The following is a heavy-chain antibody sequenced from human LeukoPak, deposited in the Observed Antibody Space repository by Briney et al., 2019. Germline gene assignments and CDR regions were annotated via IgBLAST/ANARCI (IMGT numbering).Heavy chain of an antibody. D-gene: IGHD1-26*01. CDR2: IYYSGTT. CDR1: GASIRSGSYY. CDR3: ARQSYSHGML. J-gene: IGHJ4*02. V-gene: IGHV4-39*01. Sequence: SGTLSLTCTVSGASIRSGSYYWGWIRQPPEKGLEWIASIYYSGTTYFNPSLKGRVAISLDMSKNQFSLNLTSVSVADTAVYYCARQSYSHGMLWGQGTLSTVSS.